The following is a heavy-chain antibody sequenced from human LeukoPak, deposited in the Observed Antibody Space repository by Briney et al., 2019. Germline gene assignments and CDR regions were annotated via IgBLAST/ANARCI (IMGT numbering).Heavy chain of an antibody. D-gene: IGHD3-22*01. J-gene: IGHJ6*03. CDR2: IYYSGST. CDR1: GGSISSGGYY. CDR3: ARGVPLYYDSSGRPDYYYYYMDV. Sequence: ILSLTCTVSGGSISSGGYYWSWIREHPGKGLEWIGYIYYSGSTYYNPSLKSRVTISVDTSKDQFSLKLSSVTAADTAVYYCARGVPLYYDSSGRPDYYYYYMDVWGKGTTVTVSS. V-gene: IGHV4-31*03.